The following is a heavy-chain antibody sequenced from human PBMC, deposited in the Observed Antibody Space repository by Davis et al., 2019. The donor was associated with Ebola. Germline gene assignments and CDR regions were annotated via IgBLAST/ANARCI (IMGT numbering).Heavy chain of an antibody. Sequence: GESLKTPCAAPGFTFSGSAMHWVRQASGKGLEWVGRIRSKANSYATAYAASVKGRFTISRDESKNTAYLQMNSLKTEDTAVYYCTAGGGSSRDNWGQGTLVTVSS. J-gene: IGHJ4*02. CDR2: IRSKANSYAT. CDR1: GFTFSGSA. D-gene: IGHD1-26*01. V-gene: IGHV3-73*01. CDR3: TAGGGSSRDN.